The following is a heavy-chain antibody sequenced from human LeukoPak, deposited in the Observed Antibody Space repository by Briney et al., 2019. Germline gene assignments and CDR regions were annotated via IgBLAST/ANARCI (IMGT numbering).Heavy chain of an antibody. D-gene: IGHD2-21*01. V-gene: IGHV4-31*03. J-gene: IGHJ4*02. CDR3: ARGARFFAYYDY. Sequence: SETLSLTCTVSGGSISSGGYYWSWIRQHPGKGLEWIGYIYYSGSTYYNPSLKSRVIISVDTSKNQFSLKLKSVTAADTAMYYCARGARFFAYYDYWGQGTLVTVSS. CDR1: GGSISSGGYY. CDR2: IYYSGST.